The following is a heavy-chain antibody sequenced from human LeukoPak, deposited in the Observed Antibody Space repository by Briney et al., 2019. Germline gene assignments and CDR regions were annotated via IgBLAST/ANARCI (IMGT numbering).Heavy chain of an antibody. Sequence: GGSLRLPCAASGFTFSSYAMSWVRQAPGKGLEWVSAIGGSGGSTYYADSVRGRFTISRDNSKNTLYLQMNSLRAEDTAVYYCAKDWDAFDIWGQGTMVTVSS. CDR1: GFTFSSYA. J-gene: IGHJ3*02. CDR3: AKDWDAFDI. V-gene: IGHV3-23*01. CDR2: IGGSGGST.